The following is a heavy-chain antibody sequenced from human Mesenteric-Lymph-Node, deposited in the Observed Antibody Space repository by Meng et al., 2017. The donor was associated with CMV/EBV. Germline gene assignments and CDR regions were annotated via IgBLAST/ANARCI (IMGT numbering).Heavy chain of an antibody. CDR1: GYTFIGNY. CDR2: IDPDSGGT. J-gene: IGHJ4*02. CDR3: ARESSAAIVDY. D-gene: IGHD2-2*01. Sequence: ASVKVSCKASGYTFIGNYMHWVRQAPGQGLEWMGWIDPDSGGTNYAQNFQGRVTMTRDTSISTAYMELSRLRSDDTAVYYCARESSAAIVDYWGQGTLVTVSS. V-gene: IGHV1-2*02.